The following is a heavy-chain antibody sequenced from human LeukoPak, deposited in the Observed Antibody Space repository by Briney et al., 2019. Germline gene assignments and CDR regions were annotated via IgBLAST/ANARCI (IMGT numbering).Heavy chain of an antibody. CDR2: VKQDGSET. Sequence: GGSLRLSCAASGFTFSSYWMSWVRQAPGKGLEWVANVKQDGSETYYVDSVQGRFTISRDNAKNSLFLQLNSLRVEDTALYYCARAYSYAFEPWGQGALVTVSS. V-gene: IGHV3-7*04. D-gene: IGHD5-18*01. CDR1: GFTFSSYW. CDR3: ARAYSYAFEP. J-gene: IGHJ5*02.